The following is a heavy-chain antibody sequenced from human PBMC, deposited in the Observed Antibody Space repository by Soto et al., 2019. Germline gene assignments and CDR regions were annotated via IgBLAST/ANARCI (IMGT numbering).Heavy chain of an antibody. V-gene: IGHV1-46*01. CDR2: INPSGGST. CDR3: ARDSIGYCYDSSANNWFDP. D-gene: IGHD3-22*01. J-gene: IGHJ5*02. Sequence: QVQLVQSGAEVKKPGASVKVSCKASGYTFTSYYMHWVRQAPGQGLEWMGIINPSGGSTSYAQKFQGRVTMTRDTSTSTVYMELSSLRSEDTAVYYCARDSIGYCYDSSANNWFDPWGQGTLVTVSS. CDR1: GYTFTSYY.